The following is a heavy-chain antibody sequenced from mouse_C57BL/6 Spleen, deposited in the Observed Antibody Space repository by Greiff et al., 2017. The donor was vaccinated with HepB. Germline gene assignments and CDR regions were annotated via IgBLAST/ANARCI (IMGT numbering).Heavy chain of an antibody. J-gene: IGHJ3*01. Sequence: LVESGAELVRPGASVKLSCKASGYTFTDYYINWVKQRPGQGLEWIARIYPGSGNTYYNEKFKGKATLTAEKSSSTAYMQLSSLTSEDSAVYFCAREVTTGCFAYWGQGTLVTVSA. CDR1: GYTFTDYY. CDR3: AREVTTGCFAY. D-gene: IGHD1-1*01. CDR2: IYPGSGNT. V-gene: IGHV1-76*01.